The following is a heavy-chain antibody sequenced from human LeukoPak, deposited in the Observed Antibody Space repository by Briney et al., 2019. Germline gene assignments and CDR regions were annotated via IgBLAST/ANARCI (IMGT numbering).Heavy chain of an antibody. Sequence: SETLSLTCTVSGGSISSGDYYWSWIRQPPGKGLEWIGYIYYSGSTYYNPSLKSRVTISVDTSKNQFSLKLSSVTAADTAVYCCARYYDSSQGIDYWGQGTLVTVSS. CDR1: GGSISSGDYY. CDR2: IYYSGST. V-gene: IGHV4-30-4*01. CDR3: ARYYDSSQGIDY. J-gene: IGHJ4*02. D-gene: IGHD3-22*01.